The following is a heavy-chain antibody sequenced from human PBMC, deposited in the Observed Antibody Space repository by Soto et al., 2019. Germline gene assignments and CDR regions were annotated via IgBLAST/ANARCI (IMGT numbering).Heavy chain of an antibody. CDR2: IYYSGST. CDR1: GGSISSSSYY. J-gene: IGHJ4*02. D-gene: IGHD6-19*01. V-gene: IGHV4-39*01. Sequence: QLQLQESGPGLVKPSETLSLTCTVSGGSISSSSYYWGWIRQPPGKGLEWIGSIYYSGSTYYNPSLKSRVTISVDTSKNQFSLKLSSVTAADTAVYYCARQPTGEQWLVLGSPLYFDYWGQGTLVTVSS. CDR3: ARQPTGEQWLVLGSPLYFDY.